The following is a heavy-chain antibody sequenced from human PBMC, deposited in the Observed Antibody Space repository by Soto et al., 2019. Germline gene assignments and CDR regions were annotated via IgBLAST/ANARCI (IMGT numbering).Heavy chain of an antibody. CDR2: TLYRSKWHE. CDR3: ASEKRTMPGSRGYFDY. Sequence: QVQLQQSGPRLVKPSQNLSLTCAISGDNVSSNIGAWRWIRQSPSRGLEWLGRTLYRSKWHEDYAISMQGRIIINADTSKNQFSLQLNSVTPEDTAVYFCASEKRTMPGSRGYFDYWGQGTLVTVSS. J-gene: IGHJ4*02. V-gene: IGHV6-1*01. CDR1: GDNVSSNIGA. D-gene: IGHD2-2*01.